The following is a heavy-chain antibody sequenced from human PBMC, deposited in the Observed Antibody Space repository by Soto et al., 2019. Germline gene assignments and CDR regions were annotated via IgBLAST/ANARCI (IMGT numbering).Heavy chain of an antibody. CDR3: ARDLWGYCGTDCYPLDV. CDR2: LYNSGST. D-gene: IGHD2-21*02. V-gene: IGHV4-59*01. J-gene: IGHJ6*02. Sequence: SDPLSLTSKDSGRSIRSYYWSWIRQAPGKGLEWIGYLYNSGSTVYNPSLKSRVTISVDTSKNQFSLKLNSVTAADTAVYYCARDLWGYCGTDCYPLDVWGQGTTVT. CDR1: GRSIRSYY.